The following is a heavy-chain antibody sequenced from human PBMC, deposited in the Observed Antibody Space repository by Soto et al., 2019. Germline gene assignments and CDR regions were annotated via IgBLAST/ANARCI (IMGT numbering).Heavy chain of an antibody. V-gene: IGHV1-69*13. Sequence: SVKVSCKASGGTFSSYAISWVRQAPGQGLEWMGGIIPIFGTANYAQKFQGRVTITADESTSTAYMELSSLRSEDTAVYYCARDQQDIVATIPYYYYYGMDVWGQGTTVTVSS. D-gene: IGHD5-12*01. CDR1: GGTFSSYA. CDR3: ARDQQDIVATIPYYYYYGMDV. CDR2: IIPIFGTA. J-gene: IGHJ6*02.